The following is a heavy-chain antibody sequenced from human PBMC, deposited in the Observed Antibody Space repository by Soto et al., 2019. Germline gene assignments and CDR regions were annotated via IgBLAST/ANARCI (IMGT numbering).Heavy chain of an antibody. V-gene: IGHV3-30*18. CDR3: AKDRSLVRGPMPS. CDR1: GFTFSSYG. J-gene: IGHJ4*02. Sequence: XGSLRLSCAASGFTFSSYGMHWVRQAPGKGLEWVAVISYDGSNKYYADSVKGRFTISRDNSKNTLYLQMNSLRAEDTAVYYCAKDRSLVRGPMPSRGQGTLVTVSS. CDR2: ISYDGSNK. D-gene: IGHD3-10*01.